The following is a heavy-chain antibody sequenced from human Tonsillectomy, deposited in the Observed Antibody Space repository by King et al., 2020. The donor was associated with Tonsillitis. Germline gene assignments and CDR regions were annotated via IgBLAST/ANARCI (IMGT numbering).Heavy chain of an antibody. J-gene: IGHJ4*02. CDR1: GGSISSTSYY. Sequence: QVQLQESGPGLVKPSETLSLTCTVSGGSISSTSYYWGWIRQPPGKGLEWIGSLYYSGSAYYNPSLKSRVTISVDTSKNQFSLKLSSVTAADTAVYYCARQEFGGWYYFDYWGQGTLVTVSS. CDR2: LYYSGSA. V-gene: IGHV4-39*01. D-gene: IGHD6-19*01. CDR3: ARQEFGGWYYFDY.